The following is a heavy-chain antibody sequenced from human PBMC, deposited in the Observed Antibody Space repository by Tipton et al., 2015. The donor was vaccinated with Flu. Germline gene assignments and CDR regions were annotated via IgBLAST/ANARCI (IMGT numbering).Heavy chain of an antibody. Sequence: TLSLTCSVSGDSIGSPYFWGWIRQPPGKGLEWIGNVHQAGTYYNPSLRRRVTISLDRPKNQVSLRLTSVTAADTAVYFCARGDFSNYVSEPKNWFDFWGQGTLVTGSS. CDR1: GDSIGSPYF. D-gene: IGHD4-11*01. CDR2: VHQAGT. V-gene: IGHV4-38-2*01. CDR3: ARGDFSNYVSEPKNWFDF. J-gene: IGHJ5*01.